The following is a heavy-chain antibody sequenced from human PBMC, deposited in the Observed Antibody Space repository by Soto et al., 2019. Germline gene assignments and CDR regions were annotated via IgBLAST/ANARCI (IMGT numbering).Heavy chain of an antibody. V-gene: IGHV3-30*03. D-gene: IGHD6-19*01. CDR2: ISYDGSNK. CDR3: AASYSSGWYPKSY. J-gene: IGHJ4*02. CDR1: GFTFSSYG. Sequence: QVQLVESGGGVVQPGRSLRLSCAASGFTFSSYGMHWVRQAPGKGLEWVAVISYDGSNKYYADSVKGRFTISRDNSKNKLYLQMNSLRAEDTAVYYCAASYSSGWYPKSYWGQGTLVTVSS.